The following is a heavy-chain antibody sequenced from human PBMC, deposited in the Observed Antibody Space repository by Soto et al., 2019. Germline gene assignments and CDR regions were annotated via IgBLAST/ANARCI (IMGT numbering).Heavy chain of an antibody. CDR2: IYYSGST. CDR1: GCLGRRGRLL. J-gene: IGHJ4*02. V-gene: IGHV4-61*01. CDR3: ARGTVTTDY. D-gene: IGHD4-17*01. Sequence: QVQPQESGPGPVKALGTLFLPCPVPGCLGRRGRLLWRLVPEPPGKGLEWIGYIYYSGSTNYNPSLKSRVTISVDTSKNQFSLKLSSVTAADTAVYYCARGTVTTDYWGQGTLVTVSS.